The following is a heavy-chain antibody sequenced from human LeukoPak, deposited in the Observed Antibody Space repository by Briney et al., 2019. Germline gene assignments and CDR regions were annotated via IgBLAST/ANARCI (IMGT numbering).Heavy chain of an antibody. V-gene: IGHV4-59*01. Sequence: PSGTLSLTCSVSGGSMSGYYWSWIRQPPGQGLEWIGFIYYRGDTKYNPSLKSRVTILVDTSKNQFFLKLSSVTAADTAVYYCARAGSSSWPHYYYYMDVWGKGTTVTISS. J-gene: IGHJ6*03. CDR1: GGSMSGYY. CDR3: ARAGSSSWPHYYYYMDV. D-gene: IGHD6-13*01. CDR2: IYYRGDT.